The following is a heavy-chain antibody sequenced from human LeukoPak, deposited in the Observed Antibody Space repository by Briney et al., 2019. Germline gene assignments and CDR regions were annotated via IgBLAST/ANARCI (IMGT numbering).Heavy chain of an antibody. V-gene: IGHV3-7*05. D-gene: IGHD3-22*01. Sequence: GGSLRLSCSASGFTFSSYWMSWVRQAPGKGLEWVANIKQGGSEKYYVDSVKGRFTISRDNAKNSLYLQTNSLRAEDTAVYYCAASSVYYFSHFDYWGQGTLVTVSS. CDR3: AASSVYYFSHFDY. CDR2: IKQGGSEK. J-gene: IGHJ4*02. CDR1: GFTFSSYW.